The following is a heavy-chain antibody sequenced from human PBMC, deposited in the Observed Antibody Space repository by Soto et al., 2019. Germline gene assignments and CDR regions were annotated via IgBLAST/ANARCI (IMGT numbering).Heavy chain of an antibody. CDR1: GYTFTSYD. CDR2: MNPNSGNT. CDR3: ARGRSIAVAGTPSYYAFDI. Sequence: QVPLVQSGAEVKKPGASVKVSCKASGYTFTSYDINWVRQATGQGLEWMGWMNPNSGNTGYAQKFQGRVTMTRNTSISTAYMELSSLRSEDTAVYYCARGRSIAVAGTPSYYAFDIWGQGTMVTVSS. V-gene: IGHV1-8*01. J-gene: IGHJ3*02. D-gene: IGHD6-19*01.